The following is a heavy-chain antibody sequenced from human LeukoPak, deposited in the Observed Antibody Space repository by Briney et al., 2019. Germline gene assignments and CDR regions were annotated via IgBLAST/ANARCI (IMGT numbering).Heavy chain of an antibody. J-gene: IGHJ4*02. V-gene: IGHV3-66*01. Sequence: GGSLRLSCAASGFTVSSNYMSWVRQAPGKGLEWVSVIYSGGSTYYADSVKGRFTISRDNSKNTLYLQMNSLRAEDTAVYYCARDRTLYSSSWYVVGYFDYWGQGTLVTVSS. CDR1: GFTVSSNY. CDR3: ARDRTLYSSSWYVVGYFDY. CDR2: IYSGGST. D-gene: IGHD6-13*01.